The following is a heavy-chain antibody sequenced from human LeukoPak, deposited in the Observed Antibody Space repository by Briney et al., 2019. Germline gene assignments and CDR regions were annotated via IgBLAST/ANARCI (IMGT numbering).Heavy chain of an antibody. CDR2: IKQDGSEE. J-gene: IGHJ4*02. CDR1: GFTFSNYW. V-gene: IGHV3-7*04. CDR3: ARGGIQVSGIDEFDY. D-gene: IGHD6-19*01. Sequence: PGGSLRLSCAASGFTFSNYWMSWVRQAPGKGLEWVANIKQDGSEEYYVDSVKGRFTISRDNAKNSLYLQMNSLRAEDTAVYYCARGGIQVSGIDEFDYWGQGTLVTVSS.